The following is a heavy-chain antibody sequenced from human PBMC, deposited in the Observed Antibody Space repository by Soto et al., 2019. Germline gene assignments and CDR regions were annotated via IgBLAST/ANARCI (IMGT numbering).Heavy chain of an antibody. J-gene: IGHJ4*02. CDR2: INPNSGGT. Sequence: GASVKVSCKASGYTFTGYYMHWVRQAPGQGLEWMGWINPNSGGTNYAQKFQGWVTMTRDTSISTAYMELSRLRSDDTAVYYCAREWGVIAAAGTDDELLTRYYFDYWGQGTLVTVSS. D-gene: IGHD6-13*01. CDR1: GYTFTGYY. V-gene: IGHV1-2*04. CDR3: AREWGVIAAAGTDDELLTRYYFDY.